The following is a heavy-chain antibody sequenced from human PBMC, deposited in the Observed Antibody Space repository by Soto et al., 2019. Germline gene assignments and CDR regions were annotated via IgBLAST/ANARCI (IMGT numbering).Heavy chain of an antibody. J-gene: IGHJ4*02. CDR1: GFTFSSYG. CDR2: IWFDGSNK. Sequence: GGSLRLSCAASGFTFSSYGMHWVRQAPGKGLEWVAVIWFDGSNKFYADSVKGRFAISRDNSKNTVSLQMNSLRDEDSAAYYCATTGPYWGQGTLVTVSS. V-gene: IGHV3-33*01. CDR3: ATTGPY.